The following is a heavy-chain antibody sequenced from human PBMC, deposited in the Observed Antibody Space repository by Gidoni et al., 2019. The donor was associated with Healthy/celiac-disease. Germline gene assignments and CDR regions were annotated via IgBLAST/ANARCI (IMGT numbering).Heavy chain of an antibody. J-gene: IGHJ4*02. Sequence: QVQLVESGGGVVQPGRSLRLSCAASGFTFSSYAMHWLRQAPGKGLEWVAVISYDGSNKYYADSVKGRFTISRDNSKNTLYLQMNSLRAEDTAVYYCARGGDIVATIYYWGQGTLVTVSS. CDR1: GFTFSSYA. CDR3: ARGGDIVATIYY. V-gene: IGHV3-30-3*01. D-gene: IGHD5-12*01. CDR2: ISYDGSNK.